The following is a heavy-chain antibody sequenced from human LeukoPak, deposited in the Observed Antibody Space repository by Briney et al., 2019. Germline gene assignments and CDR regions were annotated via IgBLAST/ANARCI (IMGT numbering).Heavy chain of an antibody. CDR1: GYTLTELS. J-gene: IGHJ4*02. Sequence: GASVKVSCKVSGYTLTELSMHWVRQAPGKGLEWMGRFDPEDGDTIYAQKFQGRVTMTADTSRGTVYMELSSLRSEDTAVYYCATEGKIVRGVYTDYWGQGTLVTVSS. D-gene: IGHD3-10*02. CDR2: FDPEDGDT. V-gene: IGHV1-24*01. CDR3: ATEGKIVRGVYTDY.